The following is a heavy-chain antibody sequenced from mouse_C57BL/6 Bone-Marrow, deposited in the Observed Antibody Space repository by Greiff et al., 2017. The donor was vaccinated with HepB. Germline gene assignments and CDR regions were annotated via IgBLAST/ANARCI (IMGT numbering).Heavy chain of an antibody. CDR3: ARETTVVAFDV. V-gene: IGHV1-61*01. CDR2: IYPSDSET. Sequence: SCKASGYTFTSYWMDWVKQRPGQGLEWIGNIYPSDSETHYNQKFKDKATLTVDKSSSTAYMQLSSLTSEDSAVYYCARETTVVAFDVWGTGTTVTVSS. D-gene: IGHD1-1*01. CDR1: GYTFTSYW. J-gene: IGHJ1*03.